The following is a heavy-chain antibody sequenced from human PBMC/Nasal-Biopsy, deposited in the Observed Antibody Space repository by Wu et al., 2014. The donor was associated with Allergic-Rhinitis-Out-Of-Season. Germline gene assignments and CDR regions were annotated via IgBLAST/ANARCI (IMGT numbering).Heavy chain of an antibody. Sequence: LRLSCAASGFTFSSYWMHWVRQAPGKGLEWVSSISDSSSYIYYADSVKGRFTISRDNAQNSLYLQMNSLRGEDTAVYYCARDDGAAAENFDYWGLGTMVSVSS. V-gene: IGHV3-21*04. CDR1: GFTFSSYW. CDR2: ISDSSSYI. D-gene: IGHD6-13*01. J-gene: IGHJ4*02. CDR3: ARDDGAAAENFDY.